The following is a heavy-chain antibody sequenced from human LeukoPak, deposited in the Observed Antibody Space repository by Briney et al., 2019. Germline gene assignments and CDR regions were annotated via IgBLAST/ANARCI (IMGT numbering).Heavy chain of an antibody. CDR1: GFTFSSYA. CDR3: AKDPPWSQGSPAAFDI. J-gene: IGHJ3*02. D-gene: IGHD2-2*01. CDR2: ISGSGGST. Sequence: PGGSLRLSCAASGFTFSSYAMSWVRQAPGKGLEWVSAISGSGGSTYYADSVKGRFTISRDNSKNTLYLQMNSLGAEDTAVYYCAKDPPWSQGSPAAFDIWGQGTMVTVSS. V-gene: IGHV3-23*01.